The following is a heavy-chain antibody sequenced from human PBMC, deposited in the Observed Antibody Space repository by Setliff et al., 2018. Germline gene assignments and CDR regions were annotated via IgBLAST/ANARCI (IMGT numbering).Heavy chain of an antibody. J-gene: IGHJ5*01. CDR3: ARGSTGAFDP. CDR2: IHYAESA. D-gene: IGHD7-27*01. V-gene: IGHV4-59*01. Sequence: KPSETLSLTCTVSGASISNYYWSWIRQFPGKGLEWIGYIHYAESAIYNPSLKSRLTMSIDTYKNQLSLPLRSVTAADTAVYYCARGSTGAFDPWGQGNLVTVSS. CDR1: GASISNYY.